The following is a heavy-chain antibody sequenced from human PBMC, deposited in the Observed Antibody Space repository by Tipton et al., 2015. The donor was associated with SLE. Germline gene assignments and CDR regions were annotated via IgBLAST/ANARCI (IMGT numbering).Heavy chain of an antibody. CDR1: DDSIRDYY. D-gene: IGHD2-8*01. J-gene: IGHJ5*02. CDR3: VRDGFCRNGVCYRNWFDP. Sequence: TLSLTCSVSDDSIRDYYFSWIRQPPGNKLEWIGYTSYSGSTRYNPSLESRVTISLDTSKSHFSLKLGSVPAADTAIYYCVRDGFCRNGVCYRNWFDPWGPGSLVTVSS. V-gene: IGHV4-59*12. CDR2: TSYSGST.